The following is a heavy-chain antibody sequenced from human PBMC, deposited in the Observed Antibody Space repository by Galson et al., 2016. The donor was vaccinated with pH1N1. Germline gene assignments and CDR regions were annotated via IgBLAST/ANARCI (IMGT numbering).Heavy chain of an antibody. J-gene: IGHJ4*02. CDR3: AKVVGHLSGYYDY. V-gene: IGHV3-9*01. D-gene: IGHD3-9*01. CDR2: ISWNSGSI. CDR1: GFTFDDYA. Sequence: SLRLSCAASGFTFDDYAMHWVRQGPGKGLEWVSGISWNSGSIGYADSVKGRFTISRDNVKNSLYLQMNSLRAEDTALYYCAKVVGHLSGYYDYWGQGTLVTVSS.